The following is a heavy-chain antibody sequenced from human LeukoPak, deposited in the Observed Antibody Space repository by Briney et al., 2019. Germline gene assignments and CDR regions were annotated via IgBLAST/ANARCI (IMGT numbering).Heavy chain of an antibody. D-gene: IGHD6-13*01. CDR2: INRDGSRT. Sequence: GGSLRLSCAASGFTFSNHWMHWVRQAPGKGLMWVSRINRDGSRTDYADSVKGRFTISRDDAKNTLYLQMSSLRAEDTAVYYCARSDDSSSWYFVDYWGQGTLVTVSS. CDR3: ARSDDSSSWYFVDY. CDR1: GFTFSNHW. V-gene: IGHV3-74*01. J-gene: IGHJ4*02.